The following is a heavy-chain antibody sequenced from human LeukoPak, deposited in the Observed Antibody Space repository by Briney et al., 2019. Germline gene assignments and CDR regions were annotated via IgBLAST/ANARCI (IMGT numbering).Heavy chain of an antibody. CDR3: AKDIRAAAGLYSHGMDV. CDR1: GFTFDDYA. D-gene: IGHD6-13*01. Sequence: GRSLRLSCAASGFTFDDYAKHWVRQAPGKGLEWVSGISWNSGSIGYADSVKGRFTISRDNAKNSLYLQMNSLRAEDTALYYCAKDIRAAAGLYSHGMDVWGQGTTVTVSS. J-gene: IGHJ6*02. CDR2: ISWNSGSI. V-gene: IGHV3-9*01.